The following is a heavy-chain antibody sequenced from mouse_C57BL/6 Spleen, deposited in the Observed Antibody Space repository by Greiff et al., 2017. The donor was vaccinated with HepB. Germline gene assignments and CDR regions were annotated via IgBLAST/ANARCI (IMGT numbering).Heavy chain of an antibody. V-gene: IGHV5-6*01. CDR2: ISSGGSYT. Sequence: EVQRVESGGDLVKPGGSLKLSCAASGFTFSSYGMSWVRQTPDKRLEWVATISSGGSYTYYPDSVKGRFTISRDNAKNTLYLQMSSLKSEDTAMYYCARLGGSSYAMDYWGQGTSVTVSS. J-gene: IGHJ4*01. D-gene: IGHD1-1*01. CDR3: ARLGGSSYAMDY. CDR1: GFTFSSYG.